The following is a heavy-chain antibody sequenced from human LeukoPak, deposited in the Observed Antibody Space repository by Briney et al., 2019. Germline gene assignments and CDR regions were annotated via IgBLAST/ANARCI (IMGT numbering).Heavy chain of an antibody. CDR1: GYTFTSYG. Sequence: ASVKVSCKASGYTFTSYGISWVRQAPGQGLEWMGWISAYNGNTNYAQELQGRVTMTTDTSTSTAYMELRSLRSDDTAVYYRAKSARGEFGGLIAPFDYWGQGTLVTVSS. V-gene: IGHV1-18*01. J-gene: IGHJ4*02. CDR2: ISAYNGNT. D-gene: IGHD3-16*02. CDR3: AKSARGEFGGLIAPFDY.